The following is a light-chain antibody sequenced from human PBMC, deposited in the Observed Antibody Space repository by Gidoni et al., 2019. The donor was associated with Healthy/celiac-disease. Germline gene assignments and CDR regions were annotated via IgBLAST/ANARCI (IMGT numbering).Light chain of an antibody. CDR1: QDISNY. J-gene: IGKJ2*01. CDR3: KQYDNLPSYT. Sequence: DIQMTQSPSSLSASVGDRVTIPRQASQDISNYLNWYQQKPGKAPKLLIYDASNLETGVPPRFSGSGSGTDFTLTISSLQPEDVATYYCKQYDNLPSYTFGQGTRLEIK. V-gene: IGKV1-33*01. CDR2: DAS.